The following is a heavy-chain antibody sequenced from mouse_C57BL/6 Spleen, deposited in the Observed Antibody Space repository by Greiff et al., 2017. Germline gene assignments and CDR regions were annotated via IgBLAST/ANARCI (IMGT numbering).Heavy chain of an antibody. CDR1: GFNIKDDY. V-gene: IGHV14-4*01. J-gene: IGHJ2*01. Sequence: DVQLVESGAELVRPGASVKLSCTASGFNIKDDYMHWVKQRPEQGLEWIGWIDPENGDTEYASKFQGKATITADTSSNTAYLQLSSLTSEDTAVYYCTSHGGDYVDYWGQGTTLTVSS. CDR2: IDPENGDT. CDR3: TSHGGDYVDY.